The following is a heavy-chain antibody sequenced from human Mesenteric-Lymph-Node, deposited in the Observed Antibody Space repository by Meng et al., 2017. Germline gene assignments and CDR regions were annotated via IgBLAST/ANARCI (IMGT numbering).Heavy chain of an antibody. V-gene: IGHV4-61*01. Sequence: SETLSLTCTVSAYSISSGYYWGWIRQPPGKGLEWIGYIYYSGSTNYNPSLKSRVTISVDTSKNQFSLKLSSVTAADTAVYYCARGCSSTSCYLDAFDIWGQGTMVTVSS. CDR3: ARGCSSTSCYLDAFDI. CDR2: IYYSGST. J-gene: IGHJ3*02. CDR1: AYSISSGYY. D-gene: IGHD2-2*01.